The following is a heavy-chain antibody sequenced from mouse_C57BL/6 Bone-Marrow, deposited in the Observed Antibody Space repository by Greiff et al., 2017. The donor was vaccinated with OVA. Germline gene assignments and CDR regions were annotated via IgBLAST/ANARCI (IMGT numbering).Heavy chain of an antibody. CDR2: INPSSGYT. CDR1: GYTFTSYT. CDR3: ARHLYAMDY. V-gene: IGHV1-4*01. J-gene: IGHJ4*01. Sequence: VHLVESGADLARPGASVKMSCKASGYTFTSYTMHWVKQRPGQGLEWIGYINPSSGYTKYNQKFKDKATLTADKSSSTAYMQLSSLTSEDSAVYYCARHLYAMDYWGQGTSVTVSS.